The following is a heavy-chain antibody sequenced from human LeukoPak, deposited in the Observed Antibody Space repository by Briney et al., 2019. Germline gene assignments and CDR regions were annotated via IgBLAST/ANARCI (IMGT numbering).Heavy chain of an antibody. CDR1: GGPVNSYY. CDR3: ARDRSGSGSYYYFDP. D-gene: IGHD1-26*01. CDR2: IYYSGNT. V-gene: IGHV4-59*02. Sequence: KPSETLSLTCTVSGGPVNSYYWSWIRQPPGKGLEWIGYIYYSGNTNYNPSLESRVTISVDTSKNQFSLRLKSLTAADTAVYYYARDRSGSGSYYYFDPWGQGTLVTVSS. J-gene: IGHJ5*02.